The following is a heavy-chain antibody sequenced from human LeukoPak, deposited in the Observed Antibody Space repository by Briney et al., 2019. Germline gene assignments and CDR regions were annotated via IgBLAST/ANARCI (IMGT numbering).Heavy chain of an antibody. CDR1: GFTFSSYA. CDR2: ISSNGGST. V-gene: IGHV3-64D*06. CDR3: AGEPTYYYDSSGYGMDV. D-gene: IGHD3-22*01. Sequence: PGGSLRLSCSASGFTFSSYAMHWVRQAPGKGLEYVSAISSNGGSTYYADSVKGRFTISRDNSKNTLYLQMSSLRAEDTAVYYCAGEPTYYYDSSGYGMDVWGQGTTVTVSS. J-gene: IGHJ6*02.